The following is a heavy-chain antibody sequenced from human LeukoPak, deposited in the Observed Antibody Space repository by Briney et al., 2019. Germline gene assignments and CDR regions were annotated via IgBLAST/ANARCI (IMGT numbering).Heavy chain of an antibody. J-gene: IGHJ4*02. CDR3: ARMTTGHDF. CDR1: GTSFSSYY. V-gene: IGHV4-34*01. CDR2: VNHSGYT. Sequence: SETLSLTCAVYGTSFSSYYWSWIRQPPGKGLEWIGEVNHSGYTNDNPSLKSRVTISVDTSKNQFSLRLRSVTAADTAVYFCARMTTGHDFWGQGTLVTVSS. D-gene: IGHD4-17*01.